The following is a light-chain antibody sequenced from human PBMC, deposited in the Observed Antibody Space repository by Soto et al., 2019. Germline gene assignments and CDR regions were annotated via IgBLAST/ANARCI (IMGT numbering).Light chain of an antibody. V-gene: IGKV3-20*01. J-gene: IGKJ4*01. CDR3: QQFGGSPRLT. CDR1: QSVSSSY. CDR2: GAS. Sequence: ILLTQSPGTLSLSPGQRATLSCRASQSVSSSYLAWYQQRPGQPPRLLIYGASNRATGIPDRFSGSGAGTDFTITSTRLEPEDFAVYYCQQFGGSPRLTFGGGTKVEIK.